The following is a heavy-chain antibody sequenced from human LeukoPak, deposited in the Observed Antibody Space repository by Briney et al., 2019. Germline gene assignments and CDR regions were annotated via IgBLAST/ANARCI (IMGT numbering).Heavy chain of an antibody. CDR2: IYSGGST. Sequence: PGGSLRLSCAASGFTVSSNYMSWVRQAPGKGLEWVSVIYSGGSTYYADSVKGRFTISRDNSKNTLYLQMNSLRAEDTAVYYCAGDSGAYYDSSGSGYWGQGTLVTVSS. D-gene: IGHD3-22*01. CDR3: AGDSGAYYDSSGSGY. V-gene: IGHV3-66*01. J-gene: IGHJ4*02. CDR1: GFTVSSNY.